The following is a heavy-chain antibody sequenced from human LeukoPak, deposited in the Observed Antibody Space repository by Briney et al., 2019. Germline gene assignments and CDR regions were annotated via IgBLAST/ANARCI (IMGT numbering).Heavy chain of an antibody. CDR1: GGSISGFY. V-gene: IGHV4-59*01. J-gene: IGHJ5*02. Sequence: SETLSLTCTVSGGSISGFYWSWIRQPQGKGLEWIGYIYYSGTTTYNPSLKSRVTISIDMSNNHFPLNLRSVTAADKAVYYCARDSGPWGVFDPWGQGTLVTVSS. CDR2: IYYSGTT. D-gene: IGHD3-10*01. CDR3: ARDSGPWGVFDP.